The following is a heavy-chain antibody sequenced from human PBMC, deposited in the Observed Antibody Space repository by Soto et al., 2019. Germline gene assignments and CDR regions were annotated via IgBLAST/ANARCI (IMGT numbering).Heavy chain of an antibody. CDR3: ARAPGAVNSYAGVDV. V-gene: IGHV3-11*05. J-gene: IGHJ6*02. CDR1: GFISSDYY. D-gene: IGHD6-19*01. CDR2: ISDGGSYT. Sequence: PGGSLRLSCVASGFISSDYYMAWIRRAPGKGLEWVSYISDGGSYTNHGNSVRGRVSVSRDDARNSLYLQINNLRVEDTGVYYCARAPGAVNSYAGVDVWGQGTTVTV.